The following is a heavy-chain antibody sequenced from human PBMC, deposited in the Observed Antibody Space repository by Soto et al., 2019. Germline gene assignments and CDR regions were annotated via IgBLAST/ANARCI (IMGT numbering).Heavy chain of an antibody. CDR1: GFPFTTVW. V-gene: IGHV3-15*07. CDR3: TSRIRTTNDN. CDR2: DKTKAEGATT. D-gene: IGHD1-1*01. Sequence: EVQLVESGGGLVKPGESLRLSCVASGFPFTTVWMNWVRQAPGKGPEWLGRDKTKAEGATTDYAAPAKGRFTILRDDSINTVYLQMTSLRIEDTALYYCTSRIRTTNDNWGQGTLVTVSS. J-gene: IGHJ4*02.